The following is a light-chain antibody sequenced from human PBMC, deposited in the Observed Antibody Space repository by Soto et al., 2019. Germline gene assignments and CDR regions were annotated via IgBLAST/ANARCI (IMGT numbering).Light chain of an antibody. CDR1: QDISND. J-gene: IGKJ1*01. CDR2: TAS. CDR3: QQFFSYPWT. Sequence: AIRMTQSPSSLSASTGDRVTITCRASQDISNDLAWYQQKPGKAPKLLIYTASTLESGVPARFSGSGSGTEFTLTISGLQSEDFATYYCQQFFSYPWTFGQGTKVEIK. V-gene: IGKV1-8*01.